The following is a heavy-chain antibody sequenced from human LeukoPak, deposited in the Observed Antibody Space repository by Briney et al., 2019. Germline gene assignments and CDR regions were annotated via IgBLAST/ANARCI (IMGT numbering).Heavy chain of an antibody. D-gene: IGHD3-22*01. Sequence: SETLSLTCTVSGYSISSGDNYRSWIRQPAGKGLEWIGRIYNSGCTNYNPSLRGRVTISGDTSKNQFSLRLSSVTAADTAVYYCARASYSYDINGWVPFDYWGQGTLVTVSS. CDR2: IYNSGCT. V-gene: IGHV4-61*02. CDR1: GYSISSGDNY. J-gene: IGHJ4*02. CDR3: ARASYSYDINGWVPFDY.